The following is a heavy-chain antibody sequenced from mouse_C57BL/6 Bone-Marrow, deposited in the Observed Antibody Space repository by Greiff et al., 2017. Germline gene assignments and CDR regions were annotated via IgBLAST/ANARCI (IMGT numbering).Heavy chain of an antibody. V-gene: IGHV1-82*01. D-gene: IGHD1-1*01. J-gene: IGHJ2*01. CDR2: IYPGDGDT. CDR1: GYAFSSSW. Sequence: QVQLQQSGPELVKPGASVKISCKASGYAFSSSWMNWVKQRPGKGLEWIGRIYPGDGDTNYNGKFKGKATLTADKSSSTAYMQLSSLTSEDSAVYFSVLLRCFDYWGQGTTLTVSS. CDR3: VLLRCFDY.